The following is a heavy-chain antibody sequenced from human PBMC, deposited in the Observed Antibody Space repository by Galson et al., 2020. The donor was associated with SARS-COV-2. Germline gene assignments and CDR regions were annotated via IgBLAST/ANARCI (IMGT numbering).Heavy chain of an antibody. CDR2: INHSGTT. V-gene: IGHV4-34*01. J-gene: IGHJ6*02. CDR1: DGSSSTYY. CDR3: ARSHYDGKPGEGNYRYYGMDV. D-gene: IGHD3-22*01. Sequence: SETLSLTCVVNDGSSSTYYCTWLRQPPGKGLEWIGEINHSGTTAYNPPLRSRVTMSVDASKNQFSLKLSSVTAADTATYYCARSHYDGKPGEGNYRYYGMDVWGQGTTVTVSS.